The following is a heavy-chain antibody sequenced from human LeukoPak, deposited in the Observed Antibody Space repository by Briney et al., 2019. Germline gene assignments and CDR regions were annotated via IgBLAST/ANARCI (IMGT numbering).Heavy chain of an antibody. Sequence: SETLSLTCTVSGGSISSSGYYWGWIRQPPGKGLEWIGNMYYSGSTYCNPSLTSRVTISVDTSKNQFSLKLGSVTAADTAVYYCARRTAVAGRANYFDYWGQGTLVTVSS. CDR1: GGSISSSGYY. CDR2: MYYSGST. J-gene: IGHJ4*02. V-gene: IGHV4-39*01. D-gene: IGHD6-19*01. CDR3: ARRTAVAGRANYFDY.